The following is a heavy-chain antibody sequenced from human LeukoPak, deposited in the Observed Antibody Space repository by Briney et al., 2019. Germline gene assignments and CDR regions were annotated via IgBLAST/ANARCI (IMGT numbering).Heavy chain of an antibody. V-gene: IGHV3-7*01. Sequence: PGGSLRLSCGDSGFTFSTYWMSWVRQVPGKGLEWVASIKPDGSEKYYVDSVKGRFTISRDSAKNSLYLQLNSLRAEDTALFYCARDRGGSGWYAFESWGQGTLVSVSS. CDR3: ARDRGGSGWYAFES. D-gene: IGHD6-19*01. CDR2: IKPDGSEK. J-gene: IGHJ4*02. CDR1: GFTFSTYW.